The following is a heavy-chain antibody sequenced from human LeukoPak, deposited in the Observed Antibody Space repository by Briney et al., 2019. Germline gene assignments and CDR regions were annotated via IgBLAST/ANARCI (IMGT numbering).Heavy chain of an antibody. J-gene: IGHJ5*02. D-gene: IGHD3-3*01. CDR3: AAVPCDDYDFGWFDP. Sequence: ASVKVSCKVSGYTLTELCMHWVRQAPGKGPEWMGGFDPEDDETIYAQEFQDRVTMTEDRSTDTAYMELSSLTSEDTAVYYCAAVPCDDYDFGWFDPWGQGTLVTVSS. CDR2: FDPEDDET. CDR1: GYTLTELC. V-gene: IGHV1-24*01.